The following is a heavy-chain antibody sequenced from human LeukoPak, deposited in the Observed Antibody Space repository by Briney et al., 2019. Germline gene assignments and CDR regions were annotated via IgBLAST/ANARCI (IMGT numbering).Heavy chain of an antibody. V-gene: IGHV1-2*02. CDR3: ARVFDSSGYYGY. CDR2: INPNSGGT. CDR1: GYTFTGYY. D-gene: IGHD3-22*01. J-gene: IGHJ4*02. Sequence: ASVKVSCKASGYTFTGYYMHWVRQAPGQGLEWMGWINPNSGGTNYAQKFQGRVTMTRDTSISTAYMELSRLRSDDTAVYYCARVFDSSGYYGYWGQGTLVTVSS.